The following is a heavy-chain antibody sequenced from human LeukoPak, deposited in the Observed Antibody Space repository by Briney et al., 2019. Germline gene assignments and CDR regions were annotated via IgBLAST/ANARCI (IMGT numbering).Heavy chain of an antibody. J-gene: IGHJ4*02. CDR1: GYTFTSYD. Sequence: ASVKVPCKASGYTFTSYDINWVRQATGQGLEWMGWMNPNSGNTGYAQKFQGRVTMTRNTSISTAYMELSSLRSEDTAVYYCARALSRGYSGYDYGLGYWGQGTLVTVSS. CDR2: MNPNSGNT. D-gene: IGHD5-12*01. V-gene: IGHV1-8*01. CDR3: ARALSRGYSGYDYGLGY.